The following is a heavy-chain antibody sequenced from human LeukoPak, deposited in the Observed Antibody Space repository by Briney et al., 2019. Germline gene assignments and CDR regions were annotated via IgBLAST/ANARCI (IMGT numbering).Heavy chain of an antibody. CDR2: IIPIFGTA. Sequence: SVKVSCKASGGTFSSYAISWVRQAPGQGLEWMGGIIPIFGTANYAQKFQGRVTITTDESTSTAYMELSSLRSEDTAVYYCARSKGAAVAGFGYWGQGTLVTVSS. V-gene: IGHV1-69*05. CDR1: GGTFSSYA. D-gene: IGHD6-19*01. CDR3: ARSKGAAVAGFGY. J-gene: IGHJ4*02.